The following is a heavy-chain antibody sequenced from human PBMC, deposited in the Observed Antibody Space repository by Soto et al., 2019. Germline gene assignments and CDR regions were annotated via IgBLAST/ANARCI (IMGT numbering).Heavy chain of an antibody. Sequence: QVQLVQSGAEVKKPGSSVKVSCKASGGTFSSYAISWVRQAPGQGLEWMGGISPIFGTANYAQKFQGRVTITADKSTSTAYMELSSLRPEDTAVYYCARDRGDGYNPGYYGMDVWGQGTTVTVSS. CDR3: ARDRGDGYNPGYYGMDV. V-gene: IGHV1-69*06. J-gene: IGHJ6*02. CDR2: ISPIFGTA. D-gene: IGHD5-12*01. CDR1: GGTFSSYA.